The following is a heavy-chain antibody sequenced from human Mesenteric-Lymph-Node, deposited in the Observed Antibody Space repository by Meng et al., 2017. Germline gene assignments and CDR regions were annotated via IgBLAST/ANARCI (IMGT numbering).Heavy chain of an antibody. J-gene: IGHJ4*02. CDR2: MNTGNGNQ. D-gene: IGHD4-17*01. Sequence: LGQSGAEGKKAGASVKVSCQAFESTFPSSAMHGGRQAAGQRLEWMGWMNTGNGNQKYSQKFQGRVTITRDTSASTAYMELSSLRSEDTAVYYCARDGRLYGDYVNRFDYWGQGTLVTVSS. CDR3: ARDGRLYGDYVNRFDY. CDR1: ESTFPSSA. V-gene: IGHV1-3*04.